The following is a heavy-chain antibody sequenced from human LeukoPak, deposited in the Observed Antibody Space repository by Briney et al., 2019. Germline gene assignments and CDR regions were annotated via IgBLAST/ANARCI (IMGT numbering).Heavy chain of an antibody. CDR1: GYTFTGYY. V-gene: IGHV1-2*02. CDR2: INPNSGGT. CDR3: ARDELTVGNYYYGMDV. J-gene: IGHJ6*02. D-gene: IGHD1-26*01. Sequence: ASVKVSCKASGYTFTGYYMHWVRQAPGQGLEWMGWINPNSGGTNYAQKFQGRVTMTRDTSISTAYMELGRLRSDDTAVYYCARDELTVGNYYYGMDVWGQGTTVTVSS.